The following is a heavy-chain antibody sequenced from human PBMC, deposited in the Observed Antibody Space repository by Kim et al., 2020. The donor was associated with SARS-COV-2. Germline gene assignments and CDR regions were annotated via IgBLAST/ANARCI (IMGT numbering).Heavy chain of an antibody. J-gene: IGHJ4*02. V-gene: IGHV3-30*07. Sequence: EPVRGRVAISRDNSKSTLYLQMNSLRAEDTAVYYCARQGVYSSSWYLKDYWGQGTLVTVSS. CDR3: ARQGVYSSSWYLKDY. D-gene: IGHD6-13*01.